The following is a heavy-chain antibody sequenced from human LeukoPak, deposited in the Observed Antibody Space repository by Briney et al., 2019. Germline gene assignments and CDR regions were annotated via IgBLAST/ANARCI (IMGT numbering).Heavy chain of an antibody. CDR1: GGSFSGYY. CDR3: ARESTKYSSSSTENY. CDR2: INHSGST. D-gene: IGHD6-6*01. Sequence: SETLSLTCAVYGGSFSGYYWSWIRRPPGKGLEWIGEINHSGSTNYNPSLKSRVTISVDTSKNQFSLKLSSVTAADTAVYYCARESTKYSSSSTENYWGQGTLVTVSS. V-gene: IGHV4-34*01. J-gene: IGHJ4*02.